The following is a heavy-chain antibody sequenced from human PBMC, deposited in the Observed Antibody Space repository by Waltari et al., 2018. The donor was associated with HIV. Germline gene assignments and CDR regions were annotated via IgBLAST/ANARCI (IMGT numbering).Heavy chain of an antibody. CDR1: GFTFSSYW. Sequence: EVQLVESGGGLVQHGGSLRLSCAVSGFTFSSYWMHLVRQAPGKGLVWVSRIKSDRTITTYADSVKVRFTISRDNAKNTLFLQMNSLRAEDTAIYYCARDLVVLRYFDWLSTYFDYWGQGTLVTVSS. V-gene: IGHV3-74*01. CDR2: IKSDRTIT. CDR3: ARDLVVLRYFDWLSTYFDY. D-gene: IGHD3-9*01. J-gene: IGHJ4*02.